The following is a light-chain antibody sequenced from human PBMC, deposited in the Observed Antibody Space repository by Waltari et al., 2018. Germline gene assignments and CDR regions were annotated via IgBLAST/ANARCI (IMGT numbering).Light chain of an antibody. CDR1: QSVANNY. Sequence: ETVLTQSPDTLSLSPGEVVTLSCRASQSVANNYLAWYRQRPGQAPRLLIYGASSRASGIPDRFSGSGSGTDFTLTIRNLEPEDFAVYYCQQYGNSPTTFGRGTKLDIK. V-gene: IGKV3-20*01. CDR3: QQYGNSPTT. J-gene: IGKJ2*01. CDR2: GAS.